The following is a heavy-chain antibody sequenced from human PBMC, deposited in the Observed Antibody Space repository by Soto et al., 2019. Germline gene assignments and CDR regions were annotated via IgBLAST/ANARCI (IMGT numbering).Heavy chain of an antibody. CDR3: ARVIDDSSGYYYPFDY. CDR2: IYSGGST. D-gene: IGHD3-22*01. Sequence: LRLSCAASGFTVSSNYMSWVRQAPGKGLEWVSVIYSGGSTYYADSVKGRFTISRDNSKNTLYLQMNSLRAEDTAVYCCARVIDDSSGYYYPFDYWGQGTLVTVSS. J-gene: IGHJ4*02. V-gene: IGHV3-53*01. CDR1: GFTVSSNY.